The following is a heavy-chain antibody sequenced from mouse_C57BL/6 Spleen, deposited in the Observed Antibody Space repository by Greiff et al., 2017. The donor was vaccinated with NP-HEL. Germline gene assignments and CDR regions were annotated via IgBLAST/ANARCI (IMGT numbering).Heavy chain of an antibody. CDR2: FYPGSGSI. J-gene: IGHJ3*01. CDR3: ARHEEKVNWDEEGAWFAY. V-gene: IGHV1-62-2*01. CDR1: GYTFTEYT. D-gene: IGHD4-1*01. Sequence: VQLQQSGAELVKPGASVKLSCKASGYTFTEYTIHWVKQRSGQGLEWIGWFYPGSGSIKYNEKFKDKATLTADKSSSTVYMELSRLTSEDSAVYFCARHEEKVNWDEEGAWFAYWGQGTLVTVSA.